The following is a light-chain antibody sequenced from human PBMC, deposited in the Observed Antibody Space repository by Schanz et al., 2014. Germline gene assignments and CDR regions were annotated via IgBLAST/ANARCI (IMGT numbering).Light chain of an antibody. J-gene: IGLJ3*02. Sequence: QSALTQPPSASGSPGQSVTISCTGTSSDVGGYNYVSWYQHHPGKAPKLMIFDVNQRPSGVPDRFSGSKSGTSASLAISGLRSEDEADYYCAAWDDSLSGPVFGGGTKLTVL. CDR3: AAWDDSLSGPV. CDR1: SSDVGGYNY. CDR2: DVN. V-gene: IGLV2-8*01.